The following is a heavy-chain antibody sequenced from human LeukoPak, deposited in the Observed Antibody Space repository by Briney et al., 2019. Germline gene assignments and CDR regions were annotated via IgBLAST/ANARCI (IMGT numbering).Heavy chain of an antibody. Sequence: GGSLRLSCAASGFTFSSYGMSWVRQAPGKGLEWVSAISGSGGTTYHADSVKGRFTISRDNSKNTLYLQMNSLRAEDTAVYYCAKGQFGGSYFDYWGQGTLVTVSS. CDR1: GFTFSSYG. D-gene: IGHD1-26*01. CDR2: ISGSGGTT. CDR3: AKGQFGGSYFDY. J-gene: IGHJ4*02. V-gene: IGHV3-23*01.